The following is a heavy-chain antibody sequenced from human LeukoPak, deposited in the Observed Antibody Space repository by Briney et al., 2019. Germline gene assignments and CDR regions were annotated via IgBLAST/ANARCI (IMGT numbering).Heavy chain of an antibody. CDR2: IKRDGSEK. D-gene: IGHD2-2*02. CDR3: ARVYCSTTSCYNDY. J-gene: IGHJ4*02. CDR1: GFTFSSYW. V-gene: IGHV3-7*03. Sequence: SGGSLRLSCAASGFTFSSYWMSWVRQAPGKGLEWVANIKRDGSEKYYVDSVKGRFTISRDNAKNSLYLQMNSLGAEDTAVYYCARVYCSTTSCYNDYWGQGTLVTVSS.